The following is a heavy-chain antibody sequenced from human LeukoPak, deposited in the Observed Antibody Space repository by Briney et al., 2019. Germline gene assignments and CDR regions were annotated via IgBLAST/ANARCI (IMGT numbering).Heavy chain of an antibody. CDR1: GGAISSSNW. CDR3: AREKTTVTTYRYYYDGIDV. Sequence: PSETLSLTCAVSGGAISSSNWWNWVRQPPGKGLEWIGEIYHSGSTNYNPSLKSRVTMSVDTSKSLFSLKLSSVTAADTAVYYCAREKTTVTTYRYYYDGIDVWGRGTTVTVSS. D-gene: IGHD4-17*01. CDR2: IYHSGST. V-gene: IGHV4-4*02. J-gene: IGHJ6*02.